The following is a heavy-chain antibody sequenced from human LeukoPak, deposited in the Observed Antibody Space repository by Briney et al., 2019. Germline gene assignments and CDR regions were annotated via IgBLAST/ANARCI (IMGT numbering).Heavy chain of an antibody. J-gene: IGHJ5*02. D-gene: IGHD2-15*01. V-gene: IGHV3-21*01. CDR1: GFDFSSYV. CDR3: ARDGLPATVANWFDP. CDR2: ISRNGIYI. Sequence: GGSLRLSCAASGFDFSSYVMSWVRQAPGKGLEWVSSISRNGIYIKYVDSVKGRFTVSRDNAKNSLYLQMNSLRAEDTAVYYCARDGLPATVANWFDPWGQGTLVTVSS.